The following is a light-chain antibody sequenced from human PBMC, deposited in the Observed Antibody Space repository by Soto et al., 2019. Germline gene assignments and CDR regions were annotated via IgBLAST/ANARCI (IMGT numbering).Light chain of an antibody. J-gene: IGLJ1*01. CDR2: DVS. Sequence: QSVLTQPASVSGSPGQSITISCTGTSSDVGGYHYVSWYQQYPGKAPKVMIYDVSNRPSGVSNRFSGSKSGNTASLTISGLQAEDEADYYCNSYTTSSTYVFGKGTKVTVL. CDR3: NSYTTSSTYV. V-gene: IGLV2-14*01. CDR1: SSDVGGYHY.